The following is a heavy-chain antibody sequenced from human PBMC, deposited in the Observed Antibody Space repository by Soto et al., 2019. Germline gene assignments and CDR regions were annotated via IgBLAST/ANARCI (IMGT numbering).Heavy chain of an antibody. CDR2: INAGNGNT. D-gene: IGHD6-19*01. V-gene: IGHV1-3*01. Sequence: ASVKVSFKASGYTFTSYYMHWVRQAPGQRLEWMGWINAGNGNTKYSQKFQGRVTITRDTSASTAYMELSSLRSEDTAVYYCATENSSGWYDYYYYGMDVWGQGTTVTVSS. CDR3: ATENSSGWYDYYYYGMDV. CDR1: GYTFTSYY. J-gene: IGHJ6*02.